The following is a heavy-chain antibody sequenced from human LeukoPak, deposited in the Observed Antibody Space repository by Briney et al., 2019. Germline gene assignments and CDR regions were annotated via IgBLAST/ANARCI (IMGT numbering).Heavy chain of an antibody. CDR1: GYTFTSYG. J-gene: IGHJ4*02. D-gene: IGHD2-2*01. Sequence: ASVKVSCKASGYTFTSYGISWVRQAPGQGVEWRGWISAYNGNTNYAQKLQGRVTMTTDTSTSTAYMELRSLRSDDTAVYYCARDMKAGFPEYCSSTSCPGNADYWGQGTLVTVSS. CDR2: ISAYNGNT. V-gene: IGHV1-18*01. CDR3: ARDMKAGFPEYCSSTSCPGNADY.